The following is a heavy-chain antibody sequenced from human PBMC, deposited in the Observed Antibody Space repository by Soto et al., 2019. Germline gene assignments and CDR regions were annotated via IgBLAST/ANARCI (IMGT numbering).Heavy chain of an antibody. CDR2: INPNSGDT. CDR1: GYTFTDHY. V-gene: IGHV1-2*02. Sequence: SVKVSCKASGYTFTDHYMNWVRQAPGQGLEWMGWINPNSGDTKNVEKFKGRVTMTMDTSISTAYMELSSLRSDDTAVYYCASVNSGSYQHGLFDYWGQGALVTVYS. J-gene: IGHJ4*02. CDR3: ASVNSGSYQHGLFDY. D-gene: IGHD1-26*01.